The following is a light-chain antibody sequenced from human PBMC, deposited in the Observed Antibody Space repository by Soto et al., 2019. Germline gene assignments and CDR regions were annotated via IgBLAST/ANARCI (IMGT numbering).Light chain of an antibody. Sequence: QSVLTQPPSASGSPGQSVTISCTGTSSDVGAYNYVSWYQQYPGKAPKLMIYEVSKRPSGVPDRFSGSKSGNTASLTVSGLQTEDEADYYCSSYAGGNNLVFGTGTKVTVL. J-gene: IGLJ1*01. CDR3: SSYAGGNNLV. V-gene: IGLV2-8*01. CDR1: SSDVGAYNY. CDR2: EVS.